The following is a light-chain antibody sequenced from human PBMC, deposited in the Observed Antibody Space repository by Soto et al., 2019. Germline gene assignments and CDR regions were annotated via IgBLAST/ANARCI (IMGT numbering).Light chain of an antibody. CDR3: TSWTTSTTMI. J-gene: IGLJ2*01. Sequence: QSALTQPASVSGSPGQSITISCTGTSSDIGAYNFVSWYQPHPGKAPKLMLYDVNIRPSGVSNRFSGSKSGNTASLTISGLQAEYEADYYCTSWTTSTTMIFGGGTKLTVL. V-gene: IGLV2-14*03. CDR2: DVN. CDR1: SSDIGAYNF.